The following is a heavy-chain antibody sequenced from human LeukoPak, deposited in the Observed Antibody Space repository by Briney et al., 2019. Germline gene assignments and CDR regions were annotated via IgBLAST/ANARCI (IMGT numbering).Heavy chain of an antibody. CDR3: SRDRMGTKSFDY. J-gene: IGHJ4*02. D-gene: IGHD5-24*01. V-gene: IGHV3-66*01. CDR2: ISSGGST. Sequence: HPGESLRLSCAASGFTVRSNSMGWVRQAPGKGLEWVSVISSGGSTYCADSVKGRFTISRDSSKNTLYLQMKSLRAEDTALYYCSRDRMGTKSFDYWGQGTLVTVSS. CDR1: GFTVRSNS.